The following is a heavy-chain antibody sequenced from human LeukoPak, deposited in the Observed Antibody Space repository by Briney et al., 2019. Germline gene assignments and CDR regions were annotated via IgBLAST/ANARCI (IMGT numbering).Heavy chain of an antibody. CDR1: GGSVSSGSYY. CDR2: IYYSGST. J-gene: IGHJ4*02. Sequence: SETLSLTCTVSGGSVSSGSYYWSWIRQHPGKGLEWIGYIYYSGSTYYNPSLKSRVTISVDTSKNQFSLKLSSVTAADTAVYYCARARSNYFDYWGQGTLVTVSS. CDR3: ARARSNYFDY. V-gene: IGHV4-31*03.